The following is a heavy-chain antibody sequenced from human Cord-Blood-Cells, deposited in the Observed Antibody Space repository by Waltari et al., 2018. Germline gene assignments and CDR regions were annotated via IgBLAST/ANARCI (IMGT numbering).Heavy chain of an antibody. V-gene: IGHV3-30*02. Sequence: QVQPVELGGGVVRPGGSLRLSCASYGLTFSCHGLHLGRQAPGKGLEWVAFIRYDGSNKYYADSVKGRFTISRDNSKNTLYLQMNSLRAEDTAVYYCAKAPIAAGDAFDIWGQGTMVTISS. CDR2: IRYDGSNK. CDR1: GLTFSCHG. D-gene: IGHD6-13*01. J-gene: IGHJ3*02. CDR3: AKAPIAAGDAFDI.